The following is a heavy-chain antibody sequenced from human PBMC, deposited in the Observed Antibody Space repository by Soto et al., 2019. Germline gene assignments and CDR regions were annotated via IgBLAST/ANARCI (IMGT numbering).Heavy chain of an antibody. V-gene: IGHV3-48*01. D-gene: IGHD6-13*01. CDR1: GFTFSSYS. CDR3: ARHTERIAQIGWFAP. Sequence: EVQLVESGGGLVQPGGSLRLSCAASGFTFSSYSMNWVRQAPGKGLEWVSYISSSSSTIYYADSVKGRFTISRDNAKTSLYLQMNRLRAEDTAVYYCARHTERIAQIGWFAPWGQGNLVTVSS. J-gene: IGHJ5*02. CDR2: ISSSSSTI.